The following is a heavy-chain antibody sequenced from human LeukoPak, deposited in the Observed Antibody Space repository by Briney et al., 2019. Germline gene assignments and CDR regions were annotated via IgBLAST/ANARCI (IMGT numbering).Heavy chain of an antibody. V-gene: IGHV4-31*03. J-gene: IGHJ3*02. CDR1: GCSISSGGYY. CDR2: IYYSGST. D-gene: IGHD3-3*01. CDR3: AREGPSFGVIPPPI. Sequence: PSETLSFTCTVSGCSISSGGYYWSWIRQHPGKGLEWIGYIYYSGSTYYNPSLKSRVTISVDTSKNQVSLKLSSVTAADTAVYYCAREGPSFGVIPPPIWGQGTMVTVSS.